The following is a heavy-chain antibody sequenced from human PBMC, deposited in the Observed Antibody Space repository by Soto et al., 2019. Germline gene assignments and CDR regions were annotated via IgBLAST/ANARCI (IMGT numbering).Heavy chain of an antibody. CDR3: ARRLWFGDGNYYYGMDV. Sequence: GESLKISCKGSGYSFTSYWIGWVRQMPGKGLEWMGIIYPGDSDTRYSPSFQGQVTISADKSISTAYLQWSSLKASDTAMYYCARRLWFGDGNYYYGMDVWGQGTTVTVSS. CDR2: IYPGDSDT. V-gene: IGHV5-51*01. D-gene: IGHD3-10*01. CDR1: GYSFTSYW. J-gene: IGHJ6*02.